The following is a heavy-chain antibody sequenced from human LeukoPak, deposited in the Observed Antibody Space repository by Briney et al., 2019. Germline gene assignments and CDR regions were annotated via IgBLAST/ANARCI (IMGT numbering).Heavy chain of an antibody. D-gene: IGHD3-10*01. CDR1: GYTFTSYY. CDR3: ARSYGSGSHFDY. Sequence: ASVKVSCKASGYTFTSYYVHWVRQAPGQGLEWMGIISPSGGSTSYAQKFQGRVTMTRDTSTSTVYMELSSLRSEDAAVYYCARSYGSGSHFDYWGQGTLVTVSS. J-gene: IGHJ4*02. V-gene: IGHV1-46*01. CDR2: ISPSGGST.